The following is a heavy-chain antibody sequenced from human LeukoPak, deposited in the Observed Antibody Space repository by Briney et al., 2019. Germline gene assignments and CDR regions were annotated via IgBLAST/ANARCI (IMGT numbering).Heavy chain of an antibody. CDR3: AREGSSGSFGDY. CDR1: GFTFSSYS. J-gene: IGHJ4*02. V-gene: IGHV3-21*01. Sequence: PGGSLRLSCAASGFTFSSYSMNWVRQAPGKGLEWVSSISSSSYIYYADSVKGRFTISRDNAKNSLYLQMNSLRAEDTAVYYCAREGSSGSFGDYWGQGTLVTVSS. CDR2: ISSSSYI. D-gene: IGHD6-19*01.